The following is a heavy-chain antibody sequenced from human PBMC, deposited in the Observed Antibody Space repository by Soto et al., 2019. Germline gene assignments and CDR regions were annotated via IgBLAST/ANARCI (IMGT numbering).Heavy chain of an antibody. CDR1: GYTFTSYA. Sequence: AASVKVSWKASGYTFTSYAMHWVRQAPGQRLEWMGWINAGNGNTKYSQKFQGRVTITRDTSASTAYMELSSLRSEDTAVYYCATSGMITFGGVISYNWFDPWGQGTLVTVSS. D-gene: IGHD3-16*02. J-gene: IGHJ5*02. CDR3: ATSGMITFGGVISYNWFDP. V-gene: IGHV1-3*01. CDR2: INAGNGNT.